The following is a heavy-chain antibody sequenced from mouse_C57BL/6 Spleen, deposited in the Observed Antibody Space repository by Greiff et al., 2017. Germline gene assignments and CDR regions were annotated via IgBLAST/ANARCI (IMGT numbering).Heavy chain of an antibody. CDR3: ARGRFLYDYDVRRYAMDY. CDR2: IYWDDDK. J-gene: IGHJ4*01. V-gene: IGHV8-12*01. CDR1: GFSLSTSGMG. D-gene: IGHD2-4*01. Sequence: QVTLKESGPGILQSSQTLSLTCSFSGFSLSTSGMGVSWIRQPSGKGLEWLAHIYWDDDKRYNPSLKSRLTISKDTSRNQVFLKITSVDTADTATYYCARGRFLYDYDVRRYAMDYWGQGTSVTVSS.